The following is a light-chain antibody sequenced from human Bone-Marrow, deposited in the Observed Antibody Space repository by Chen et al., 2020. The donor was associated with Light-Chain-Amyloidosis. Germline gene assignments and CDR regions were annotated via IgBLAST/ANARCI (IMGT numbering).Light chain of an antibody. V-gene: IGKV3-20*01. CDR3: QQYGSSPWT. Sequence: DIVLTQSPDTLSFSPGERATLSCRASQSVSSSYLAWHQQKAGQAPRLLIFGASSRATGIPDRFSGSGSGTDFTLTISRLEPEDFAVYYCQQYGSSPWTFGQGTKVEIK. CDR2: GAS. CDR1: QSVSSSY. J-gene: IGKJ1*01.